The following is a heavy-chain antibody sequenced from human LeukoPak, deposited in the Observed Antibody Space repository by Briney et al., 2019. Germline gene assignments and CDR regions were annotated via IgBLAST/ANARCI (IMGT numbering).Heavy chain of an antibody. J-gene: IGHJ6*02. V-gene: IGHV1-8*01. CDR3: ARGLGNTGTHYYYYGMDV. D-gene: IGHD1/OR15-1a*01. CDR1: GYTFTSYD. CDR2: MNPNSGNT. Sequence: ASVKLSCKASGYTFTSYDINWVRQATGQGLEWMGWMNPNSGNTGYAQKFQGRVTMTRNTSISTAYMELSSLRSEDTAVYYCARGLGNTGTHYYYYGMDVWGQGTTVTVSS.